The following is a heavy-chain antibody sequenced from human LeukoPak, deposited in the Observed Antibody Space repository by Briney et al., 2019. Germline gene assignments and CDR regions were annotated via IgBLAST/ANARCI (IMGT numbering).Heavy chain of an antibody. CDR3: ARGYCTSTSCYGVAAFDI. CDR2: INWNGGST. D-gene: IGHD2-2*01. CDR1: GFTFDDYG. J-gene: IGHJ3*02. Sequence: PGGSLRLSXAASGFTFDDYGMSWVRQAPGKGLEWVSGINWNGGSTGYADSVKGRFTISRNNAKNSLYLQMNSLRAEDTALYYCARGYCTSTSCYGVAAFDIWGQGTMVTVSS. V-gene: IGHV3-20*04.